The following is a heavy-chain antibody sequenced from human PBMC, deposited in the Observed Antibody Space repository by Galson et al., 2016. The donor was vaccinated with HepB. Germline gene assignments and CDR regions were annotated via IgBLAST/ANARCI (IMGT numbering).Heavy chain of an antibody. CDR2: ISGFNGKT. CDR3: ARSRGVVVFGDF. D-gene: IGHD3-10*01. V-gene: IGHV1-18*01. CDR1: GYTFNTYG. J-gene: IGHJ4*02. Sequence: QSGAEVKKPGASVKVSCETSGYTFNTYGITWVRQAPGQGLEWMGWISGFNGKTRYAQNVQDRVTMTTATSTSTAHMELRSLKSDDTAVYYCARSRGVVVFGDFWGQGTLVSVSS.